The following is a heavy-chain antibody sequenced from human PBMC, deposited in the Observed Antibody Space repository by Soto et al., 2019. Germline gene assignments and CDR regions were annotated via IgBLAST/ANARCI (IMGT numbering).Heavy chain of an antibody. CDR2: IWYDGSNK. Sequence: VQLVESGGGVVQPGRSLRLSCAATGFTFSSYGMHWVRQAPGKGLEWVAVIWYDGSNKYYADSVKGRFTISRDNSKDSLYLQMNSLRAEDTAVYYCASVGNSYRIDYWGQGTLVTVSS. V-gene: IGHV3-33*01. CDR3: ASVGNSYRIDY. D-gene: IGHD2-15*01. J-gene: IGHJ4*02. CDR1: GFTFSSYG.